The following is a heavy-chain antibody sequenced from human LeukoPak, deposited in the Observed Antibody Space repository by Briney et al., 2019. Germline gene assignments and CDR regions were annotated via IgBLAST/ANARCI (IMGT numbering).Heavy chain of an antibody. D-gene: IGHD3-22*01. CDR1: GFTFSSYA. J-gene: IGHJ4*02. Sequence: GGSLRLSCAASGFTFSSYAMSWVRQAPGKGLEWVSAISGSGGSTYYADSVKGRFTISRDNSKNTLYLQMNSLRAEDTAVYYCAKDFGGTGQITMIVVVTITFDYWGQGTLVTVSS. V-gene: IGHV3-23*01. CDR3: AKDFGGTGQITMIVVVTITFDY. CDR2: ISGSGGST.